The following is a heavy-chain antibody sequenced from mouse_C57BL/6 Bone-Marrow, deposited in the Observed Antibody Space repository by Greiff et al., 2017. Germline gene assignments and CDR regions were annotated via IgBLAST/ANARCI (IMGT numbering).Heavy chain of an antibody. CDR2: IDPENGDT. CDR3: TRAYYYRFDY. J-gene: IGHJ2*01. CDR1: GFNIKDDY. Sequence: VQLQQSGAELVRPGASVKLSCTASGFNIKDDYMHWVKQRPEQGLEWIGWIDPENGDTEYASKFQGKATITADTSSNTAYLQLSSLTSEDTAVYYCTRAYYYRFDYWGQGTTLTVSS. V-gene: IGHV14-4*01. D-gene: IGHD1-1*02.